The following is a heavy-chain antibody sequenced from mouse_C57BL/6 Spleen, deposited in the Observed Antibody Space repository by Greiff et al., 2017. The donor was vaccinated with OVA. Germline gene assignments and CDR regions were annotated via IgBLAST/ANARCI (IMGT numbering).Heavy chain of an antibody. CDR2: ISDGGSYT. CDR3: ARAGAYYGNYDAMDY. Sequence: EVHLVESGGGLVKPGGSLKLSCAASGFTFSSYAMSWVRQTPEKRLEWVATISDGGSYTYYPDNVKGRFTISRDNAKNNLYLQMSHLKSEDTAMYYCARAGAYYGNYDAMDYWGQGTSVTVSS. CDR1: GFTFSSYA. V-gene: IGHV5-4*01. D-gene: IGHD2-10*01. J-gene: IGHJ4*01.